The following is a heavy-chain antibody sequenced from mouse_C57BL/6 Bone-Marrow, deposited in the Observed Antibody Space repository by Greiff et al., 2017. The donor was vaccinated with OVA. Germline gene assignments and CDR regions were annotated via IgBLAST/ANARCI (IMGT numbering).Heavy chain of an antibody. D-gene: IGHD1-1*01. CDR2: IDPSDSET. CDR1: GYTFTSYW. V-gene: IGHV1-52*01. Sequence: VQLQQPGAELVRPGSSVKLSCKASGYTFTSYWMHWVKQRPIQGLEWIGNIDPSDSETHYNQKFKDKATLTVDKSSSTAYMQLSSLTYEDSAVYYWASLYYYGCSYGNFDVGGTGTTVTVFS. CDR3: ASLYYYGCSYGNFDV. J-gene: IGHJ1*03.